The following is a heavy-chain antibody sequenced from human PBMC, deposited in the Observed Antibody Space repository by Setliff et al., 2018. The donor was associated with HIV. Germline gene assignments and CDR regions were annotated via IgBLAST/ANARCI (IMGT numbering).Heavy chain of an antibody. CDR3: AKAAVEMTTIAFGGPPGY. CDR1: GGTFRSYS. J-gene: IGHJ4*02. V-gene: IGHV1-69*11. CDR2: IIPFIDAT. Sequence: ASVKVSCKASGGTFRSYSINWVRQAPGQGLEWMGTIIPFIDATHYAQSFQGRLTITADESSNTAYMELSSLRLHDTAVYYWAKAAVEMTTIAFGGPPGYWGQGTLVTVSS. D-gene: IGHD3-16*01.